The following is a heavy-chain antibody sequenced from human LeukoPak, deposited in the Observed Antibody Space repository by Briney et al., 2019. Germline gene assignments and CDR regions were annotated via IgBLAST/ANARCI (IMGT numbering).Heavy chain of an antibody. CDR2: IIPILGIA. CDR1: GGTFSSYA. J-gene: IGHJ4*02. D-gene: IGHD5-24*01. CDR3: ARDWSRSMRDGYNKNLFDY. Sequence: ASVKVSCKASGGTFSSYAISWVRQAPGQGLEWMGRIIPILGIANYAQKFQGRVTITADKSTSTAYMELSSLRSEDTAVYYCARDWSRSMRDGYNKNLFDYWGQGTLVTVSS. V-gene: IGHV1-69*04.